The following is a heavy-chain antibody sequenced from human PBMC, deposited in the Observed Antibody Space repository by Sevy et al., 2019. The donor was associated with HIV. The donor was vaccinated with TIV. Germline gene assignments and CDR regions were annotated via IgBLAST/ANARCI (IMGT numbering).Heavy chain of an antibody. CDR2: IYTTGST. D-gene: IGHD6-13*01. CDR3: ARDSRNSSSWYAGSWFDP. V-gene: IGHV4-4*07. CDR1: GGSISNYY. J-gene: IGHJ5*02. Sequence: SETLSLTCTVSGGSISNYYWSWIRQPAGEGLEWIGRIYTTGSTNYNPSLSRRVSMSVDTSRNQFSLTLSSVTGADTAVYYRARDSRNSSSWYAGSWFDPWGQGTLVTVSS.